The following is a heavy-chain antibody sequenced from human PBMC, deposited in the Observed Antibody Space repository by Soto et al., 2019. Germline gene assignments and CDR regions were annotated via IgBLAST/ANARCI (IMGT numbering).Heavy chain of an antibody. V-gene: IGHV1-69*06. J-gene: IGHJ3*01. Sequence: QVQLVQSGAEVKKPGSSMKVSCQASGGTFTYSAINWVRQTPGQGLEWMGGIIPIFGTANYAQKFQGRVTIFADKSTSTAYMEMSSLRSEDTAVYYCERDNWYYCESTDYARDAFDVWGQGTMVTVTS. CDR1: GGTFTYSA. D-gene: IGHD3-22*01. CDR2: IIPIFGTA. CDR3: ERDNWYYCESTDYARDAFDV.